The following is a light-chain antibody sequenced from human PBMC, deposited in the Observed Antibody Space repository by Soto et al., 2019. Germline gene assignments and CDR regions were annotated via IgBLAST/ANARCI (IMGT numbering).Light chain of an antibody. CDR1: QSISSW. J-gene: IGKJ1*01. CDR3: QQYHSYWT. V-gene: IGKV1-5*01. CDR2: DAS. Sequence: DIQITQSPSTLSASVGDRVTITCRASQSISSWLAWYQQKPGKAPKLLIYDASSLGSGVPSRFSVRGSGTEFTLPLSSLQPDDFATDDCQQYHSYWTFGQGTKV.